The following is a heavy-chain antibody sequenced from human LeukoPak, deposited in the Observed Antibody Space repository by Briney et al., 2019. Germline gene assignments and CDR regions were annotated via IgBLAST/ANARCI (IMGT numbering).Heavy chain of an antibody. CDR3: ARDPWRYGSGSCDY. CDR1: GYTFTSYG. CDR2: ISAYNGNT. J-gene: IGHJ4*02. Sequence: ASVKVSCKASGYTFTSYGISWVRQAPGQGLEWMGWISAYNGNTNYAQKLQGRVTMTTDTSTSAAYMELRSLRSDDTAVYYCARDPWRYGSGSCDYWGQGTLVTVSS. V-gene: IGHV1-18*01. D-gene: IGHD3-10*01.